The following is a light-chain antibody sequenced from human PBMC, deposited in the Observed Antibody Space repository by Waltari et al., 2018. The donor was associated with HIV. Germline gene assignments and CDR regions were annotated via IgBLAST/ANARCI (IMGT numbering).Light chain of an antibody. J-gene: IGKJ3*01. V-gene: IGKV1-27*01. CDR2: DAS. CDR3: QQYSSAPFT. Sequence: DIQMTQSPSSVSASVGDRVTITCRASQGISNYLVWYQQRPGKRPKLLIYDASTLQSGVPSRFRGSGSGTDFTLTISSLQPEDVASYYCQQYSSAPFTFGPGTKVDIK. CDR1: QGISNY.